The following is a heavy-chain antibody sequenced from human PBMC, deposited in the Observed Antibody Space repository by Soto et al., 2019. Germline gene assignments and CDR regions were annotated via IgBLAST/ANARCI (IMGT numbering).Heavy chain of an antibody. D-gene: IGHD1-1*01. CDR1: GFTFSSYA. Sequence: GGSLRLSCAASGFTFSSYAMSWVRQAPGKGLEWVSAISGSGGSTYYADSVKGRFTISRDNSKNTLYLQMNSLRAEDTAVYYCAKDSTVQLEPDASHYYGMDVWCQGTTVTVSS. CDR3: AKDSTVQLEPDASHYYGMDV. V-gene: IGHV3-23*01. J-gene: IGHJ6*02. CDR2: ISGSGGST.